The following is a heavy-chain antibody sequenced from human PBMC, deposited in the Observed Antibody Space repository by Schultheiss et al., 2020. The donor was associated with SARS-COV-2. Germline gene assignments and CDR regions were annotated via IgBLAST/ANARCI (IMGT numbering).Heavy chain of an antibody. CDR3: ARHGGSNYVVAYYYGMDV. J-gene: IGHJ6*02. Sequence: SETLSLTCAVYGGSFSGYYWSWIRQPPGKGLEWIGYIYYSGSTNYNPSLKSRVTISVDTSKSQFSLKLRSVTAADTAVYYCARHGGSNYVVAYYYGMDVWGQGTTVTVSS. CDR2: IYYSGST. V-gene: IGHV4-59*08. D-gene: IGHD3-16*01. CDR1: GGSFSGYY.